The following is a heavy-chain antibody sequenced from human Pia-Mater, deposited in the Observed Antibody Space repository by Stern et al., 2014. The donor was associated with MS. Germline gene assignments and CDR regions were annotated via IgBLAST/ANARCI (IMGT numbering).Heavy chain of an antibody. CDR3: VRGLSGYDYWYFDL. CDR1: GGTFNNFA. D-gene: IGHD3-3*01. J-gene: IGHJ2*01. CDR2: IMPIFESA. Sequence: QVQLGQSGAEVKKPGSSGNVSCKASGGTFNNFAVSWVRQVPGQGYEWMGGIMPIFESANYAQKFRHRVTITADKSTNTVYMELSSLKSDDTAMYYCVRGLSGYDYWYFDLWGRCTLVTVSS. V-gene: IGHV1-69*06.